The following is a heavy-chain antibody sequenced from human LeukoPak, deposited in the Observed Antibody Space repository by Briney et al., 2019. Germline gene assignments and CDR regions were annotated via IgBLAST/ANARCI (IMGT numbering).Heavy chain of an antibody. J-gene: IGHJ4*02. CDR1: GGSFSGYC. D-gene: IGHD6-19*01. CDR3: ARVPPRRQWLGNPVDY. CDR2: INHSGST. V-gene: IGHV4-34*01. Sequence: SETLSLTCAVYGGSFSGYCWSWIRQPPGKGLEWIGEINHSGSTNYNPSLKSRVTISVDTSKNQFSPKLSSVTAADTAVYYCARVPPRRQWLGNPVDYWGQGTLVTVSS.